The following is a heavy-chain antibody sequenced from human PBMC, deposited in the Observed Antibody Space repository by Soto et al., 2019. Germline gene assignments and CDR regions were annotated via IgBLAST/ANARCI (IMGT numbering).Heavy chain of an antibody. CDR2: ISSSSSFI. Sequence: EVQLVESGGGLVQPGGSLRLSCAASGFTFSSYSMNWVRQAPGKGLEWVSYISSSSSFIYYADSVKGRITISRDNAKNSMYLQMNSLRDEETAVYYCARGPPVDCGGDCHPDYWGQGTLVTVSS. D-gene: IGHD2-21*02. V-gene: IGHV3-48*02. J-gene: IGHJ4*02. CDR1: GFTFSSYS. CDR3: ARGPPVDCGGDCHPDY.